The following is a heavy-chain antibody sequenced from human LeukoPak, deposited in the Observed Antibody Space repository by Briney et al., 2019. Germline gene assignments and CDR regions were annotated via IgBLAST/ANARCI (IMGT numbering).Heavy chain of an antibody. CDR3: ARDTNSYGSQHFDY. V-gene: IGHV1-3*01. CDR2: INAGNGNT. J-gene: IGHJ4*02. D-gene: IGHD5-18*01. CDR1: GYIFTNYA. Sequence: ASVKVSCKASGYIFTNYAMHWVRQAPGQRLEWMGWINAGNGNTQYSQKFQGRVTFTRDTSASTAYMELRSLRSDDTAVYYCARDTNSYGSQHFDYWGQGTLVTVSS.